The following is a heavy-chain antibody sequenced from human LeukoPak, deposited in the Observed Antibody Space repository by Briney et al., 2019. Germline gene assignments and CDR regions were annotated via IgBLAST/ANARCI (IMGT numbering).Heavy chain of an antibody. CDR1: GFTFDDYA. Sequence: GGSLRLSCAASGFTFDDYAMHWVRQAPGKGLEWVSGTSWNSGSIGYADSVKGRFTISRDNAKNSPYLQMNSLRAEDTALYYCAKDSNPADAFDIWGQGTMVTVSS. CDR3: AKDSNPADAFDI. D-gene: IGHD1-14*01. CDR2: TSWNSGSI. J-gene: IGHJ3*02. V-gene: IGHV3-9*01.